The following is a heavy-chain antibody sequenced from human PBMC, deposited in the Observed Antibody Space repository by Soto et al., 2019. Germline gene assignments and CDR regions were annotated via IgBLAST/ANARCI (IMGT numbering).Heavy chain of an antibody. CDR1: GGSISSYY. CDR2: IYYSGSGST. CDR3: ARSYTSSWFLDY. V-gene: IGHV4-59*01. J-gene: IGHJ4*02. Sequence: QVQLQESGPGLVKPSETLSLTCTVSGGSISSYYWSWIRQPPGKGLEWIGYIYYSGSGSTKYNPSLKSRXIIXVXRSKNQFSLKLSSVTAADTAVYYCARSYTSSWFLDYWGQGTLVTVSS. D-gene: IGHD6-13*01.